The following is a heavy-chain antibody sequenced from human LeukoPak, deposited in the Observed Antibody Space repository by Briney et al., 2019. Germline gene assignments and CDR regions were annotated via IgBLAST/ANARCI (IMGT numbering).Heavy chain of an antibody. Sequence: SETLSLTCTVSGGSISSYYWSWIRQPPGKGLEWIGYIYYSGSTDYNPSLKSRVTISVDTSKNQFSLKLSSVTAADTAVYYCAREPRDGYNLFDYWGQGTLVTVSS. D-gene: IGHD5-24*01. V-gene: IGHV4-59*01. CDR1: GGSISSYY. CDR2: IYYSGST. J-gene: IGHJ4*02. CDR3: AREPRDGYNLFDY.